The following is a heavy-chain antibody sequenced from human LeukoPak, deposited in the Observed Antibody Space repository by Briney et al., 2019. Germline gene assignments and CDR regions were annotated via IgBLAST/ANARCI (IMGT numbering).Heavy chain of an antibody. J-gene: IGHJ3*02. Sequence: PSETLSLTCTVSGGSISSYYWSWIRQPPGKGLEWIGYIYYSGSTNYKPSLKSRVTILLDPSKNQFSLDLSFVTAADTAVYYCARAFDYNGSGGGNDAFEIWGQGTRVTVSS. V-gene: IGHV4-59*08. CDR1: GGSISSYY. D-gene: IGHD3-10*01. CDR3: ARAFDYNGSGGGNDAFEI. CDR2: IYYSGST.